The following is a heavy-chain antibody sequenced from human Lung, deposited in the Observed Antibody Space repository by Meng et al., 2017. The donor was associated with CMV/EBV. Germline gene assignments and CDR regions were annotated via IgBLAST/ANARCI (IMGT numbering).Heavy chain of an antibody. Sequence: SXXVSXKASGYTFTSYGISWLRQAPGQGLEWMGWISAYNGSTMYALKLQGRVTMTTDTSTSTAYMELRGLRSDDTAVYYCARDNVSLAAGKNFDYWGQGXLVTVSS. CDR1: GYTFTSYG. CDR3: ARDNVSLAAGKNFDY. D-gene: IGHD6-13*01. CDR2: ISAYNGST. V-gene: IGHV1-18*04. J-gene: IGHJ4*02.